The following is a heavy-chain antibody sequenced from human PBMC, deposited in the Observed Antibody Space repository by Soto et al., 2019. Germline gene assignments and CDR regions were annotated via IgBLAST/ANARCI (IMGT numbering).Heavy chain of an antibody. Sequence: HVQLVQSGAEVKKPGASVKVSCKSSGYTFTSYDINWVRQATGQGLEWMGWMNPNSGNTGYEQKLQGRVTMTKNPSISTAYMELSSLRSEDTAVYYCARGTYYYGSGRYSTPADYWGQGTLVTVS. V-gene: IGHV1-8*01. J-gene: IGHJ4*02. CDR1: GYTFTSYD. CDR2: MNPNSGNT. D-gene: IGHD3-10*01. CDR3: ARGTYYYGSGRYSTPADY.